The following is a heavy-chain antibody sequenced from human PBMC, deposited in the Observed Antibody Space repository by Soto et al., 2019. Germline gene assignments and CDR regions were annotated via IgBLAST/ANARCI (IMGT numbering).Heavy chain of an antibody. Sequence: QVQLVQSGAEVKKPGASVKVSCKTSGYTFTNFGLSWVRQAPGQGLEWMGWISAYNGNTNYAQNFQGRVTMTTDTSTGTDYTNLRSLRSDDTAVYYWARGGTPIDYWGQGTLVTVSS. CDR3: ARGGTPIDY. CDR2: ISAYNGNT. D-gene: IGHD3-16*01. CDR1: GYTFTNFG. J-gene: IGHJ4*02. V-gene: IGHV1-18*01.